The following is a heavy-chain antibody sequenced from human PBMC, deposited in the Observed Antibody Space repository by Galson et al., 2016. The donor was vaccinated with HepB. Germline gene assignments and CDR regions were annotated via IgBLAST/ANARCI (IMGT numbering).Heavy chain of an antibody. CDR3: VRDQGGVVGNYKYHGMDV. D-gene: IGHD3-16*01. CDR1: GFTFSSYA. CDR2: IPYDGSNK. V-gene: IGHV3-30-3*01. Sequence: SLRLSCAASGFTFSSYAMHWVRQAPGKGLEWVALIPYDGSNKYYADSVKGRFTLSRDTSKNQFSLRLSSVTAADTAVYYCVRDQGGVVGNYKYHGMDVWGQGTTVTVSS. J-gene: IGHJ6*02.